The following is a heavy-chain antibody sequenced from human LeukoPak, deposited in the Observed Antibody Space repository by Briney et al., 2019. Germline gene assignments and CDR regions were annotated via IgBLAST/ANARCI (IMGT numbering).Heavy chain of an antibody. D-gene: IGHD6-13*01. V-gene: IGHV3-23*01. CDR3: AKDGYITSSWGRDYYMDV. CDR1: GFTFGDYA. CDR2: ISSGTGSI. Sequence: GGVLRLSCAASGFTFGDYAMSWVRQAPGRGLEWVSGISSGTGSIYYADSVRGRVTISRDNSKNTLYLQMNSLRAEDTAVYYCAKDGYITSSWGRDYYMDVWGKGTTVTVSS. J-gene: IGHJ6*03.